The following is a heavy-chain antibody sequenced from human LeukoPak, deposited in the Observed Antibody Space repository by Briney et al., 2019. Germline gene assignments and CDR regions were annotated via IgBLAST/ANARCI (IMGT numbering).Heavy chain of an antibody. D-gene: IGHD3-16*01. CDR3: AKDVHDYINY. CDR1: QFTFSKFA. CDR2: ITRSGGAT. J-gene: IGHJ4*02. Sequence: GGSLRLSCAASQFTFSKFAMTWVRQAPGKGLEWVSAITRSGGATYYADSVKGRFTISRDNSKNTLFLQMNSLRVEDTAVYYCAKDVHDYINYWGQGTLVTVSS. V-gene: IGHV3-23*01.